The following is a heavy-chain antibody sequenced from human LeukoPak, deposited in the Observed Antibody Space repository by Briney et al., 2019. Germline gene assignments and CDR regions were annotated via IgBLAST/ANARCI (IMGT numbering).Heavy chain of an antibody. J-gene: IGHJ4*02. D-gene: IGHD6-6*01. CDR3: AKTGSYYFDY. Sequence: PGGSLRLSCATSGFTFSSYGMHRVRQAPGKGLEWVAFIRFDSNKYYTDSVKGRFTISRDNSKNTLYLQMNSLRAEDTAVYYCAKTGSYYFDYWGQGTLVTVSS. CDR1: GFTFSSYG. V-gene: IGHV3-30*02. CDR2: IRFDSNK.